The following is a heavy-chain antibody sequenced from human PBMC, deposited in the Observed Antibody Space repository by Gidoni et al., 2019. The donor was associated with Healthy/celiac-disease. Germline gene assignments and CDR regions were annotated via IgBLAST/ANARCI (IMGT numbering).Heavy chain of an antibody. CDR3: ARQGVGMYYFDY. V-gene: IGHV4-39*01. D-gene: IGHD2-21*01. Sequence: QLQLQESGPGLAKPSETLSLTCTVSGGSISSSSYYWGWIRQPPGKGLEWIGSIYYSGSTYNNPSLKSRVTISVDTSKNQFSLKLSSVTAADTAVYYCARQGVGMYYFDYWGQGTLVTVSS. J-gene: IGHJ4*02. CDR1: GGSISSSSYY. CDR2: IYYSGST.